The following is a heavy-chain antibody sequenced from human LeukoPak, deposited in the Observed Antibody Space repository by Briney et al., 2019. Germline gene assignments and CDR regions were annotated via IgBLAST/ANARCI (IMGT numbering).Heavy chain of an antibody. D-gene: IGHD4-17*01. CDR3: AKAVGDDYGDYGPMGNYFDY. CDR2: IRYDGSNK. J-gene: IGHJ4*02. CDR1: GFTFSSYG. Sequence: GGSLRLSCAASGFTFSSYGMHWVRQAPGKGLEWVAFIRYDGSNKYYADSVKGRFTISRDNSKNTLYLQMNSLRAEDTAVYYCAKAVGDDYGDYGPMGNYFDYWGQGTLVTVSS. V-gene: IGHV3-30*02.